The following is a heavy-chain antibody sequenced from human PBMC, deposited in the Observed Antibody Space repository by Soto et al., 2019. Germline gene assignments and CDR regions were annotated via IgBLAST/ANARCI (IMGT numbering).Heavy chain of an antibody. Sequence: EVQLVESGGGLVQPGGSLRLSCAASGFSVSSNYMYWVRQAPGKGLECVSLIYSGGSTDHADSVKDRFTISRDHSKNPLYLRVSGRRAEDTAVYYCARRHYYGSDWGQGTRGTVSS. CDR3: ARRHYYGSD. CDR1: GFSVSSNY. D-gene: IGHD3-10*01. J-gene: IGHJ4*02. CDR2: IYSGGST. V-gene: IGHV3-66*04.